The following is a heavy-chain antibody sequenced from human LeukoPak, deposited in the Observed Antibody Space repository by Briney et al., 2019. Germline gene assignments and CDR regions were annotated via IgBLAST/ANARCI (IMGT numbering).Heavy chain of an antibody. D-gene: IGHD6-6*01. Sequence: GGSLRLSCTASGFTFSDYWMTWVRQAPGKGPEWVANIKQDGSQRYYVDSVRGRFTISRDNAKNSLFLQMNGLRAENTAVYYCARRGGSSSRRSPIDYWGQGTLVTVSS. CDR3: ARRGGSSSRRSPIDY. V-gene: IGHV3-7*01. CDR1: GFTFSDYW. J-gene: IGHJ4*02. CDR2: IKQDGSQR.